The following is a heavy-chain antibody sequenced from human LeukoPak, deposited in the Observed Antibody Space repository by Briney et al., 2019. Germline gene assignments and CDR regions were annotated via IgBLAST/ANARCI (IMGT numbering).Heavy chain of an antibody. CDR1: GFTFSSYS. CDR2: ISSSSSTI. CDR3: ARDGGAAIGKYYYYYGMDV. V-gene: IGHV3-48*02. J-gene: IGHJ6*02. D-gene: IGHD2-2*01. Sequence: GGSLRLSCAASGFTFSSYSMNWVRQAPGKGLEWVSYISSSSSTIYYADSVKGRFTIPRDNAKNSLYLQMNSLRDEDTAVYYCARDGGAAIGKYYYYYGMDVWGQGTTVTVSS.